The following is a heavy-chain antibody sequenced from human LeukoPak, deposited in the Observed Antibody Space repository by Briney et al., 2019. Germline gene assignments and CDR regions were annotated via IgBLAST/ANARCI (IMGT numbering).Heavy chain of an antibody. J-gene: IGHJ4*02. CDR2: INHSGST. V-gene: IGHV4-34*01. CDR3: ASGGATPFDY. CDR1: GGSFSGYY. D-gene: IGHD1-26*01. Sequence: SETLSLTCAVYGGSFSGYYWSWIRQLPGKGLEWIGEINHSGSTNYNPSLKSRVTISVDTSKNQFSLKLSSVTAADTAVYYCASGGATPFDYWGQGTLVTVSS.